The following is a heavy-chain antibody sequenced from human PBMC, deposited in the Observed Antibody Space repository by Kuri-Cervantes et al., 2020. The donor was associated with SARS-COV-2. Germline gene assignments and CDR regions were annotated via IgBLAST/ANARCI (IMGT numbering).Heavy chain of an antibody. V-gene: IGHV3-21*06. CDR1: GFTFSSYS. CDR3: ARAYGDYVFREGLDS. Sequence: GESLKISCAASGFTFSSYSMNWVRQAPGKGLEWVSSISSSSYIYYADSVKGRFIISRDNAKNSLYLQMNSLRVEDTALYYCARAYGDYVFREGLDSWGQGTLVTVSS. D-gene: IGHD4-17*01. J-gene: IGHJ4*02. CDR2: ISSSSYI.